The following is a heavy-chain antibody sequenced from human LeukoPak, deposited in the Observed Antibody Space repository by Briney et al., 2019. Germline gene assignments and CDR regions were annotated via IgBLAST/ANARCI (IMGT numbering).Heavy chain of an antibody. CDR2: INPNSGGT. CDR1: GYTFTGYY. V-gene: IGHV1-2*06. J-gene: IGHJ4*02. D-gene: IGHD6-19*01. CDR3: ATIAVAEATPAF. Sequence: ASVKVSCKASGYTFTGYYMHWVRQAPGQGLEWMGRINPNSGGTNYAQKFQGRVTITRDTSIRTAYVELSRLRSDDTAVYYCATIAVAEATPAFWGQGTLVTVSS.